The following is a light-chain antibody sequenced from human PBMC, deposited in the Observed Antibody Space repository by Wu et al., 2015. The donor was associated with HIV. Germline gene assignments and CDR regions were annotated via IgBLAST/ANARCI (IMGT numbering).Light chain of an antibody. J-gene: IGKJ2*03. CDR3: HHYGSSPHS. V-gene: IGKV3-20*01. CDR1: QSVSSSY. Sequence: EIVLTQSPGTLSLSPGERATLSCRGSQSVSSSYLAWYQQKPGQAPRLLIYGASSRATGIPDRFSGSGSGTNFTLTISRLEPEDFAVYFCHHYGSSPHSFGQGTKLEIE. CDR2: GAS.